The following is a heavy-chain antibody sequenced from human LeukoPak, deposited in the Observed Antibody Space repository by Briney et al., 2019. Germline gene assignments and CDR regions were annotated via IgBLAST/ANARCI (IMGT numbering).Heavy chain of an antibody. CDR2: IYHSGST. CDR3: ARITYYYGSGSYPDAFDI. J-gene: IGHJ3*02. Sequence: SGTLSLTCAVSGGSISSSNWWSWVRQPPGKGLEWIGEIYHSGSTNYNPSLKSRVTISVDKSKNQFSLKLSSVTAADTAVYYCARITYYYGSGSYPDAFDIWGQGTMVTVSS. CDR1: GGSISSSNW. V-gene: IGHV4-4*02. D-gene: IGHD3-10*01.